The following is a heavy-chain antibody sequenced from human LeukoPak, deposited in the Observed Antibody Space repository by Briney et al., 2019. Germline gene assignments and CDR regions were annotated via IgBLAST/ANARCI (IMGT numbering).Heavy chain of an antibody. D-gene: IGHD3-10*01. CDR1: GYTLTSYA. CDR2: INTNTGNP. V-gene: IGHV7-4-1*02. J-gene: IGHJ5*02. Sequence: ASVKVSCKASGYTLTSYAMNWVRQAPGQGLEWMGWINTNTGNPTYAQGFAGRFVFSLDTSVSTAYLQISSLKAEDTAVYYCARDGYYGSGSYPNWFDPWGQGTLVTVSS. CDR3: ARDGYYGSGSYPNWFDP.